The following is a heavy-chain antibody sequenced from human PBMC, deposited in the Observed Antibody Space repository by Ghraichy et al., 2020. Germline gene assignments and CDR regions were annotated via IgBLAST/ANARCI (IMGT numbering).Heavy chain of an antibody. CDR2: IRGKSDGGTT. J-gene: IGHJ6*02. Sequence: GGSLRLSCAASGFGFSNAWMSWVRQAPGKGLEWVGHIRGKSDGGTTDYAAPVKGRFTISRDDSKNTLYLQMNSLKTEDTAVYYCTWDYYAMSVWGQGTTVTVSS. D-gene: IGHD1-26*01. CDR3: TWDYYAMSV. CDR1: GFGFSNAW. V-gene: IGHV3-15*01.